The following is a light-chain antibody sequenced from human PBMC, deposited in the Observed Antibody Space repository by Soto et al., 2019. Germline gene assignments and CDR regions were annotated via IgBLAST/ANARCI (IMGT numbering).Light chain of an antibody. J-gene: IGKJ5*01. CDR1: QAIAGY. V-gene: IGKV1D-12*01. CDR3: QQAYSFPIT. CDR2: GAS. Sequence: DIQVTQSTSSVSASVGDRVTITCRASQAIAGYLAWYQHKPGRTPELLIHGASRLQSGVPARFSGSGSGTDFTLSINSLQPEDFATYYCQQAYSFPITFGRGTRLDI.